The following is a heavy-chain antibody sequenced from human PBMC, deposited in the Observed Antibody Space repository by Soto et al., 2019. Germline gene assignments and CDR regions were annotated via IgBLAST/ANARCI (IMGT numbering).Heavy chain of an antibody. CDR3: AREIVTAGGNNYFDP. Sequence: SETLSLTCGVSGGTVASSHWWSWFRQSPGRGLEWIGNVYHTGDTNFNPSLQSRVTFSVDKSNNQFSLRLTSVTAADTAVYFCAREIVTAGGNNYFDPWGPGTLVTVSS. V-gene: IGHV4-4*02. J-gene: IGHJ5*02. D-gene: IGHD2-21*02. CDR1: GGTVASSHW. CDR2: VYHTGDT.